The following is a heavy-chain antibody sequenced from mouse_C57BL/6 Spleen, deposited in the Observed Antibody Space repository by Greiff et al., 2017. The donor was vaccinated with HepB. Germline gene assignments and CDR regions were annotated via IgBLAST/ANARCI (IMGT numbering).Heavy chain of an antibody. J-gene: IGHJ2*01. CDR2: IRNKANGYTT. D-gene: IGHD6-1*01. V-gene: IGHV7-3*01. Sequence: EVMLVESGGGLVQPGGSLSLSCAASGFTFTDYYMSWVRQPPGKALEWLGFIRNKANGYTTEYSASVKGRFTISRDNSQSILYLQMNALRAEDSATYYCARDRGGPLFDYWGQGTTLTVSS. CDR1: GFTFTDYY. CDR3: ARDRGGPLFDY.